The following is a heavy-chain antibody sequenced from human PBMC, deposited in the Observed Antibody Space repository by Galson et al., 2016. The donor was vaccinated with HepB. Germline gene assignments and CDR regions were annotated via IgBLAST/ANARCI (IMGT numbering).Heavy chain of an antibody. Sequence: SLRLSCAASGFTFSSYDMYWVRQAPGKGLEWVSSIYTAGDTVYLGPVEGRFTVSRENAKNSVYLQMNSLRAGDTAMYYWAGDARKTLLDACDIWGQGTMFTVSS. J-gene: IGHJ3*02. CDR3: AGDARKTLLDACDI. CDR2: IYTAGDT. V-gene: IGHV3-13*01. CDR1: GFTFSSYD.